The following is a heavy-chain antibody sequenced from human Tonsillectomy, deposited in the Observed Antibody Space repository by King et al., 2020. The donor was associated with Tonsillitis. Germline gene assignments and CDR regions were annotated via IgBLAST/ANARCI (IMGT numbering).Heavy chain of an antibody. J-gene: IGHJ4*02. CDR3: VRGRSAGYYGIFDY. CDR1: GFTFSSYN. Sequence: QLVQSGGGLAQPGGSLRLSCAASGFTFSSYNMNWVRQAPGKGLEGVSYISGSSGTIDYADTVKGRFTISRDNARNSLYLQMDSLRAEDTAVYYCVRGRSAGYYGIFDYWGQGMQVAVSS. V-gene: IGHV3-48*01. CDR2: ISGSSGTI. D-gene: IGHD3-22*01.